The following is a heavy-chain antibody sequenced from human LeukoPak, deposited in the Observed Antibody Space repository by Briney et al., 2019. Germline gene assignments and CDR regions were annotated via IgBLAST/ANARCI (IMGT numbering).Heavy chain of an antibody. CDR3: ARDLRFGELSEYYFDY. J-gene: IGHJ4*02. D-gene: IGHD3-10*01. CDR2: ISSSSSYT. V-gene: IGHV3-21*01. Sequence: GGSQRLSCAASGFTFSSYSMSWVRQAPGKGLEWVSSISSSSSYTYYADSVKGRFTISRDNAKNSLYLQMNSLRAEDTAVYYCARDLRFGELSEYYFDYWGQGTLVTVSS. CDR1: GFTFSSYS.